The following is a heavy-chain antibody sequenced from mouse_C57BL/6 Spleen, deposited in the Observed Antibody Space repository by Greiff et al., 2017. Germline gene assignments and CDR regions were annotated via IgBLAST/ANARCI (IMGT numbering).Heavy chain of an antibody. J-gene: IGHJ2*01. CDR2: IYPGSGST. Sequence: QVQLQQPGAELVKPGASVKMSCKASGYTFTSYWITWVKQRPGQGLEWIGDIYPGSGSTNYNEKCKSKATLTVDTSSSTAYMQLSSLTSEDSAVYYCANIYDGYSYFDYWGQGTTLTVSS. V-gene: IGHV1-55*01. D-gene: IGHD2-3*01. CDR3: ANIYDGYSYFDY. CDR1: GYTFTSYW.